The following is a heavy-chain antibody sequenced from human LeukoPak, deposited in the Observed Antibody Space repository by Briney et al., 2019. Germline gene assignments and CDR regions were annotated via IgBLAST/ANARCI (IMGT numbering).Heavy chain of an antibody. D-gene: IGHD6-13*01. CDR2: ISASGGST. CDR3: AKGPRQQLVTRFDN. J-gene: IGHJ4*02. Sequence: PGGSLRLSCAASGFTFSTHAMSWVRQAPGKGREWASDISASGGSTYYADSVKGRFTVSRNNSKNTLYLQMSSLRADDTAVYYCAKGPRQQLVTRFDNWGQGTLVTVSS. CDR1: GFTFSTHA. V-gene: IGHV3-23*01.